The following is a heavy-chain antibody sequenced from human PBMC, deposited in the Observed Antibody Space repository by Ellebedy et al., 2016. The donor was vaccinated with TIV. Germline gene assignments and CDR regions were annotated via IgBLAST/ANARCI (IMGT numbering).Heavy chain of an antibody. CDR1: GFTLRSYS. J-gene: IGHJ4*02. CDR3: VRGGGWVADY. D-gene: IGHD1-26*01. Sequence: GESLKISCAASGFTLRSYSMNWVRQAPGKGLEWVSYIIPPSTTINYADSVKGRFTISRDNAKNSLYLEMKSLRAEDTAVYYCVRGGGWVADYWGQGTLVTVSS. CDR2: IIPPSTTI. V-gene: IGHV3-48*04.